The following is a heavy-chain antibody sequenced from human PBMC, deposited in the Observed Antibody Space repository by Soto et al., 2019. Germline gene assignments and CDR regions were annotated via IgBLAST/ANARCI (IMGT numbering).Heavy chain of an antibody. CDR3: ARGDCSGGSCYSVSY. CDR2: INPNSGGT. J-gene: IGHJ4*02. D-gene: IGHD2-15*01. V-gene: IGHV1-2*04. CDR1: GYTFTGYY. Sequence: GASVKVSCTASGYTFTGYYMHWVRQAPGQGLEWMGWINPNSGGTNYAQKFQGWVTMTRDTSISTAYMELSRLRSDDTAVYYCARGDCSGGSCYSVSYWGQGTLVTVSS.